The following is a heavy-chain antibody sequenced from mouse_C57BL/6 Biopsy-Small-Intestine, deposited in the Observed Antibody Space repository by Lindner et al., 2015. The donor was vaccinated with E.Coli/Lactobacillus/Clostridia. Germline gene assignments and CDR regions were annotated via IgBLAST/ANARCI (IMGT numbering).Heavy chain of an antibody. CDR2: INPSTGST. V-gene: IGHV1-42*01. CDR1: GYSFTGNY. J-gene: IGHJ2*01. Sequence: VQLQESGPELVKSGASVKISCKASGYSFTGNYINWVKQGPEKSLEWIGEINPSTGSTTYNQKFRAKATLTVDRSSSTTYMQFKSLTSDDSAVYYCARREVYYFDYWGQGTTLTVSS. CDR3: ARREVYYFDY.